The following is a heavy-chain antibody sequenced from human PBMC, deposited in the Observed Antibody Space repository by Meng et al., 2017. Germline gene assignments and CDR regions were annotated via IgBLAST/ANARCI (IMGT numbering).Heavy chain of an antibody. CDR3: ARDWRY. CDR2: IYSGGSR. D-gene: IGHD1-1*01. J-gene: IGHJ4*02. V-gene: IGHV3-53*01. Sequence: VQMREAVRAFTQAGGSRRVSSAYSGFTFRRNYIGWVRQAAGKGLDWVSVIYSGGSRYYADSVKGRFTISRDNSKNTLYLQTNSLRAEDTAVYYCARDWRYWGQGTLVTVSS. CDR1: GFTFRRNY.